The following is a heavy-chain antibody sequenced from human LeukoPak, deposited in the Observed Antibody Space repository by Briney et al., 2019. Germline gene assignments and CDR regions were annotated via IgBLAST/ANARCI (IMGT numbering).Heavy chain of an antibody. CDR1: GGSFSGYY. Sequence: KPSETLSLTCALYGGSFSGYYWSWIRQPPGKGLEWIGEINHSGSTNYNPSLKSRATISVDTSKNQFSLKLSSVTAADTAVYYCARGAYYDFWSGYYTANPKPEYNWFDPWGQGTLVTVSS. V-gene: IGHV4-34*01. J-gene: IGHJ5*02. CDR2: INHSGST. CDR3: ARGAYYDFWSGYYTANPKPEYNWFDP. D-gene: IGHD3-3*01.